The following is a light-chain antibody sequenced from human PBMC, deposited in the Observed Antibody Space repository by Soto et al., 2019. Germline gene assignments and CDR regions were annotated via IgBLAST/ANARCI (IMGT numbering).Light chain of an antibody. Sequence: IVLTQCPSTLSVSPGERVTLSCRASQRLDINFGWYEVKPGQAPRILIKGASTRATELSGTFSGRGSGTEFTLTISNLRPEDLALYYCQQYIDWPRMFGQGNKV. CDR3: QQYIDWPRM. CDR2: GAS. J-gene: IGKJ1*01. CDR1: QRLDIN. V-gene: IGKV3-15*01.